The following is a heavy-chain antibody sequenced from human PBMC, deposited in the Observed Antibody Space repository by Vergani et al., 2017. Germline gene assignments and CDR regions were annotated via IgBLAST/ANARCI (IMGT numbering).Heavy chain of an antibody. D-gene: IGHD3-10*01. J-gene: IGHJ4*02. Sequence: QVQLQESGPGLVKTSETLSLTCTVSGGSISSYYWSWIRQPPGKGLEWIGYIYYSGSTNYNPSLKSRVTISVDTSKNQFSLKLSSVTAADTAVYYCASSMVRGVISLDYWGQGTLVTVSS. CDR3: ASSMVRGVISLDY. V-gene: IGHV4-59*01. CDR1: GGSISSYY. CDR2: IYYSGST.